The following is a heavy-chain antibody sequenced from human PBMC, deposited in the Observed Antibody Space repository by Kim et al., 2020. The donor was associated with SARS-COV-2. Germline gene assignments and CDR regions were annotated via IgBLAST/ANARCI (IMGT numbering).Heavy chain of an antibody. CDR1: GFMFSNYG. V-gene: IGHV3-33*01. J-gene: IGHJ5*02. D-gene: IGHD3-3*01. CDR2: IWFDGSKK. Sequence: GGSLRLSCAASGFMFSNYGMHWVRQSPGKGPEWVAVIWFDGSKKYYTDSVRGRFTISRDNSMNSLYLQMDSLRVEDTAVDYFVRDPTDRDMFFGWFDPWG. CDR3: VRDPTDRDMFFGWFDP.